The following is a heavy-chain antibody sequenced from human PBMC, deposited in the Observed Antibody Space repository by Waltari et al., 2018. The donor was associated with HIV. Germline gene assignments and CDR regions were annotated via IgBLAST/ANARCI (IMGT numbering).Heavy chain of an antibody. CDR3: ARRYSGYGGRHPWFDP. J-gene: IGHJ5*02. V-gene: IGHV4-39*01. Sequence: QLKLQESGPGLAKPSETLSLTCIVSGGSISSTSNNWAWIRQPPGKGLEWIGSVYYSGNTYGRPSLKSRVTISVDTSKNQFSLRLGSVTAADTAVYYCARRYSGYGGRHPWFDPWGQGTLVTVSS. CDR2: VYYSGNT. CDR1: GGSISSTSNN. D-gene: IGHD5-12*01.